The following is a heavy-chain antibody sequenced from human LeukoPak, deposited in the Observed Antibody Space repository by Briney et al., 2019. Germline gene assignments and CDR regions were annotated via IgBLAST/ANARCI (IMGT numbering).Heavy chain of an antibody. CDR3: ARDLGGYDSSGWYDFYYFDY. CDR1: GFTFSSYS. Sequence: PGGSLRLSCAASGFTFSSYSMNWVRQAPGKGLEWVSSISSSSSYIYYADSVKGRFTISRDNAKNSLYLQMNSLRAEDTAVHYCARDLGGYDSSGWYDFYYFDYWGQGTLVTVSS. CDR2: ISSSSSYI. J-gene: IGHJ4*02. D-gene: IGHD6-19*01. V-gene: IGHV3-21*01.